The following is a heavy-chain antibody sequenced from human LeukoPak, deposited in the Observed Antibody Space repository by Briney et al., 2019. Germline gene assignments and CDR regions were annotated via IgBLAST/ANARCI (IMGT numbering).Heavy chain of an antibody. CDR2: ISPYNGNT. CDR1: GYTFTIYG. J-gene: IGHJ3*02. Sequence: ASVKVSCKASGYTFTIYGISWVRQAPGQGLEWMGWISPYNGNTDYAQKLQGRVTMATATSTSTAYMELRSLRSDDTAVYYCARGPPEWELPGDAFDIWGQGTMVTVSS. D-gene: IGHD1-26*01. V-gene: IGHV1-18*01. CDR3: ARGPPEWELPGDAFDI.